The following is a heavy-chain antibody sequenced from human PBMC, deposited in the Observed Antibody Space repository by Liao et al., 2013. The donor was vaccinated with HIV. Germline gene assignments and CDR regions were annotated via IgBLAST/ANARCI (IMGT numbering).Heavy chain of an antibody. Sequence: QVRLQESGPGLVRPSETLSLTCSVSGDSFSSYYWSWIRQPPGKGLEWIGYIYHSGATNYNPSLMSRVTISLDTSKKQFSLKLTSVTAADTAIYYCARAGRSTFFGWFDPWGQGPWSPSPQ. CDR2: IYHSGAT. V-gene: IGHV4-59*01. CDR1: GDSFSSYY. J-gene: IGHJ5*02. CDR3: ARAGRSTFFGWFDP. D-gene: IGHD3-10*01.